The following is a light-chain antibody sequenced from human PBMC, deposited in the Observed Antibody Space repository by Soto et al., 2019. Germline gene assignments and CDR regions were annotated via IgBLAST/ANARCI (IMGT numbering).Light chain of an antibody. CDR2: DAS. V-gene: IGKV1-39*01. CDR1: QNIDSY. CDR3: QQSYYNPT. J-gene: IGKJ1*01. Sequence: DIQMTQSPSSLSASVGDRVTITFRASQNIDSYLNWYQQRPGKAPKLLIHDASSLQSGVPSRFSGSGSGTDFTLTISSLQHEDFATYYCQQSYYNPTFGQGTKVDIK.